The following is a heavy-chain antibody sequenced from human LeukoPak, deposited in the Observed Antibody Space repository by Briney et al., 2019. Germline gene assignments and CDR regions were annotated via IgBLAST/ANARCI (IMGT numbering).Heavy chain of an antibody. CDR3: ARDISRSRYGTGVRDY. CDR2: IYYSGST. V-gene: IGHV4-39*07. CDR1: GGSISSSSYY. J-gene: IGHJ4*02. D-gene: IGHD3-10*01. Sequence: SETLSLTCTVSGGSISSSSYYWGWIRQPPGKGLEWIGSIYYSGSTYYNPSLKSRVTISVDTSKNQFSLKLSSVTAADTAVYYCARDISRSRYGTGVRDYWGQGTLVTVSS.